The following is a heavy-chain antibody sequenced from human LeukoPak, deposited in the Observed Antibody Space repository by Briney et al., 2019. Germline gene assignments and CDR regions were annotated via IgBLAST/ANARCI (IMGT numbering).Heavy chain of an antibody. V-gene: IGHV4-34*01. Sequence: ASETLSLTCAVYGGSFSGYYWSWIRQPPGKGLEWIGEINHSGSTNYSPSLKSRVTMSVDTSKNQFSLKLSSVTAADTAVYYCARDVVAAAGSFDYWGQGTQVTVSS. J-gene: IGHJ4*02. CDR2: INHSGST. D-gene: IGHD6-13*01. CDR1: GGSFSGYY. CDR3: ARDVVAAAGSFDY.